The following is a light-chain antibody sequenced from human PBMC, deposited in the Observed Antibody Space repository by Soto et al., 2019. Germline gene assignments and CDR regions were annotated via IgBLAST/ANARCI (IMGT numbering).Light chain of an antibody. CDR1: KLGEKY. J-gene: IGLJ2*01. Sequence: SYELTQPPSVSVSPGQTASISCSGDKLGEKYACWYQQKPGQSPLLVIYQDNKRPSGIPERFSGSNSGNTATLTISGTQAMDEADYYCQAWDTNTVVFGGGTKVTVL. CDR2: QDN. CDR3: QAWDTNTVV. V-gene: IGLV3-1*01.